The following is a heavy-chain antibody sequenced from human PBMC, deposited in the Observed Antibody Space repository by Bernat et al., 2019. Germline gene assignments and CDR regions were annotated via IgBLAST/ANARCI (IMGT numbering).Heavy chain of an antibody. Sequence: EVQLLESGGGLVQPGGSLRLSCAASGFTFLSYAMSWVRQAPGKGLEWVSAISGSGIDTYYTDSVKCRFTISRDNSKDTLYLQMNSLRAEDTAVYFCVKGDYYYHDSTAYLDHWGQVTLVTVSS. J-gene: IGHJ4*02. CDR3: VKGDYYYHDSTAYLDH. V-gene: IGHV3-23*01. D-gene: IGHD3-22*01. CDR1: GFTFLSYA. CDR2: ISGSGIDT.